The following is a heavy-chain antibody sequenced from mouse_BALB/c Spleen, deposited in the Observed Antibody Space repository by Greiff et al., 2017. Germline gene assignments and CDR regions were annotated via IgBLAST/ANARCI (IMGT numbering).Heavy chain of an antibody. CDR1: GYTFTDYN. CDR2: IYPYNGGT. D-gene: IGHD2-1*01. CDR3: ARFYGNYWYFDV. J-gene: IGHJ1*01. Sequence: EVQLQQSGPELVKPGASVKISCKASGYTFTDYNMHWVKQSHGKSLEWIGYIYPYNGGTGYNQKFKSKATLTVDNSSSTAYMELRSLTSEDSAVYYCARFYGNYWYFDVWGAGTTVTVSS. V-gene: IGHV1S29*02.